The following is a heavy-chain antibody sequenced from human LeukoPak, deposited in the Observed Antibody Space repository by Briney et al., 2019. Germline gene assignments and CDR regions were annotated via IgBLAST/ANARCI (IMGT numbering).Heavy chain of an antibody. CDR3: ARALVAGEVISFDP. V-gene: IGHV1-8*01. CDR2: MNPNSGNT. CDR1: GYTFTSYD. Sequence: ASVKVSCKASGYTFTSYDINWVRQATGQGLEWMGWMNPNSGNTGYAQKFQGRVTMTRNTSISTAYMGLSSLRSEDTAVYYCARALVAGEVISFDPWGQGTLVTVSS. D-gene: IGHD3-3*01. J-gene: IGHJ5*02.